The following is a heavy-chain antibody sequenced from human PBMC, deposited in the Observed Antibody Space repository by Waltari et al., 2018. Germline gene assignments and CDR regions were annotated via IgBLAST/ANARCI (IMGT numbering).Heavy chain of an antibody. V-gene: IGHV1-2*06. CDR3: ASSSGYYFDY. D-gene: IGHD3-22*01. Sequence: QVQLVQSGAEVKKPGASVKVSCKASGYTFTGYYMHWVRQAPAQGLGWMGRINPSSGGTNYAQKCQGRVTMTRDTSISTAYMELSRLRSDDTAVYYCASSSGYYFDYWGQGTLVTVSS. J-gene: IGHJ4*02. CDR1: GYTFTGYY. CDR2: INPSSGGT.